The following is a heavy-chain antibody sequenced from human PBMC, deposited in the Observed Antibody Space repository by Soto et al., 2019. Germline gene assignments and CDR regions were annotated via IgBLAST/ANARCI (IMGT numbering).Heavy chain of an antibody. CDR3: ARGRVGQYSSDWHHVPFDV. CDR2: INPDTGAA. CDR1: GYTFTDYY. D-gene: IGHD6-19*01. J-gene: IGHJ3*01. V-gene: IGHV1-2*02. Sequence: QLQLVQSGAEVKKLGASVKVSCRSSGYTFTDYYIHWVRQAPGQGLEWMGWINPDTGAATFAHKFSALVTLTRDTSITTAYMELSGLTSADTAVYYCARGRVGQYSSDWHHVPFDVWGQGTLVTVSS.